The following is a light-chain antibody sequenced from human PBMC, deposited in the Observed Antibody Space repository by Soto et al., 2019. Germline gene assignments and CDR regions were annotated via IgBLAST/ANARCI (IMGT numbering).Light chain of an antibody. CDR2: EVS. Sequence: SALTQPASVSGSPGQSITISCTGTSSDVGGYNSVSWYQQHPGKAPKLMLYEVSKRPSGVPDRFSGSKSGNTASLTVSGLQAEDEADYYCSSYAGNKNVFGTGTKVTVL. CDR3: SSYAGNKNV. J-gene: IGLJ1*01. CDR1: SSDVGGYNS. V-gene: IGLV2-8*01.